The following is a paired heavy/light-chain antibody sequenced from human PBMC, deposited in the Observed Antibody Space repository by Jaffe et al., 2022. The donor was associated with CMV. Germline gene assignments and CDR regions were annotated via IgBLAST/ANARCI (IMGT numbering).Heavy chain of an antibody. D-gene: IGHD1-26*01. Sequence: QVQLQGSGPRLVKPSETLSLTCSISGGSINSHCWSWLRQPPGEGLEWMGYFCDTANTNYNPSLKSRLTMSVDPSKSQFFLGLNSVTAADTAVYYCAREPRDAYYGNFDYWGQGTFVTVSS. CDR1: GGSINSHC. J-gene: IGHJ4*02. V-gene: IGHV4-59*11. CDR3: AREPRDAYYGNFDY. CDR2: FCDTANT.
Light chain of an antibody. J-gene: IGKJ4*01. Sequence: DIQMTQSPSSLSAYVGDRVTITCRASQYIGTHLIWYQQKPGKAPQVLIFAASSLQSGVPPRFSGSGSGTDFTLTISNLQPDDFTTYFCQQMYSPPVTFGGGTRVEIK. CDR1: QYIGTH. V-gene: IGKV1-39*01. CDR3: QQMYSPPVT. CDR2: AAS.